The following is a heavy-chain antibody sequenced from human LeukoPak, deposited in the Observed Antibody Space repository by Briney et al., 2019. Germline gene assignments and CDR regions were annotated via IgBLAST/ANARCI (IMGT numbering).Heavy chain of an antibody. V-gene: IGHV3-48*01. CDR2: ISSSSSTI. Sequence: GGSLRLSCAASGFTFSSYSMNWVRQAPGKGLEWVSYISSSSSTIYYADSVKGRFTISRGNAKNSLYLQMNSLRAEDTAVYYCATLSAAAADYWGQGTLVTVSS. CDR1: GFTFSSYS. J-gene: IGHJ4*02. D-gene: IGHD6-13*01. CDR3: ATLSAAAADY.